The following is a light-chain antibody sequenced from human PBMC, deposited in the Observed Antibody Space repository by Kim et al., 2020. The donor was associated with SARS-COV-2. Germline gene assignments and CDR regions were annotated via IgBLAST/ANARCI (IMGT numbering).Light chain of an antibody. V-gene: IGLV3-19*01. CDR3: HSRDSSGNRQV. Sequence: SSELTQDPAVSVALGQTVRITCQGDSLTTYYASWYQQKPGQAPVLVFYANDNRPSGIPDRFSGSSSGNTASLTITETQAEDEADYFCHSRDSSGNRQVFGGGTKLTVL. CDR2: AND. J-gene: IGLJ2*01. CDR1: SLTTYY.